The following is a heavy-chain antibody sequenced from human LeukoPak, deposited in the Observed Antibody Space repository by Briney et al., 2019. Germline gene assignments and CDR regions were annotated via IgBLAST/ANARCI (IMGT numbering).Heavy chain of an antibody. CDR2: IYKDGSA. CDR1: GFTVSNEY. Sequence: GGSLRLCCAASGFTVSNEYMTWVRQAPGKGLEWLSVIYKDGSAYYADSVKGRFTISRDNSKNTVYLQMNSLRAEDTAVYYCAKMVVITGTDYFDYWGQGTLVTVSS. J-gene: IGHJ4*02. D-gene: IGHD3-22*01. V-gene: IGHV3-53*01. CDR3: AKMVVITGTDYFDY.